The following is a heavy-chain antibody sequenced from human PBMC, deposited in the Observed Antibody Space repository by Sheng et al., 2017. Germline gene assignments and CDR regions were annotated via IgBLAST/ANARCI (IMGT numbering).Heavy chain of an antibody. CDR3: ANHLAVRGRELYYFDN. CDR1: GFTFTNYA. D-gene: IGHD6-19*01. J-gene: IGHJ4*02. CDR2: ISFYGATI. Sequence: EVQLLESGGDLVQPGGSLRLSCTASGFTFTNYALSWVRQAPGQGLEWVSAISFYGATIQVRRLREGPVHHLQRQFQEDGVSVNEQPETRDTAVYYCANHLAVRGRELYYFDNWAREPWS. V-gene: IGHV3-23*01.